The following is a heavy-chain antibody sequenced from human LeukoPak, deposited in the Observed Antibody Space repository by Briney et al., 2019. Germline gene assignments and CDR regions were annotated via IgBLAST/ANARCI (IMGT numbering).Heavy chain of an antibody. V-gene: IGHV4-39*01. CDR1: GGSISSGSHY. CDR3: ARHDNCSGGSCYYPGYYYGMDV. J-gene: IGHJ6*02. Sequence: SETLSLTCIVSGGSISSGSHYWGWIRQPPGKGLEWTGSMHYSGITYYNPSLTSRVTISVDTSKNQFSLRLTSVTAADTAVYYCARHDNCSGGSCYYPGYYYGMDVWGQGTTVTVSS. D-gene: IGHD2-15*01. CDR2: MHYSGIT.